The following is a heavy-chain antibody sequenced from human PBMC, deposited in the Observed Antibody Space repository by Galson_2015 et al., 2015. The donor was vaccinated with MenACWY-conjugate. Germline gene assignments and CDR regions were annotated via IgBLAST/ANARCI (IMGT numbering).Heavy chain of an antibody. CDR2: IDWRDKK. D-gene: IGHD3-22*01. J-gene: IGHJ3*02. V-gene: IGHV2-70*18. Sequence: PALVKPTQPLTLTCTFSGFSLSTYEMCIYWVRQPPGKALEWLERIDWRDKKEYATSLKDRLTISKDTSTNQVVLTMTNVDPVDTATYYCARMHIVLDATDAFDIWGQGTMVTVSS. CDR1: GFSLSTYEMC. CDR3: ARMHIVLDATDAFDI.